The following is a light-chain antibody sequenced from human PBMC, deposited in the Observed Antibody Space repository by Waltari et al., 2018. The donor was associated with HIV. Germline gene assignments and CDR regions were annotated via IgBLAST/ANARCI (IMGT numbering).Light chain of an antibody. V-gene: IGKV3-20*01. J-gene: IGKJ4*01. CDR2: GTS. CDR3: QHYDGSPLT. Sequence: VLTQSPGTLSLSPGERVTVSCWASQTISRSNLAWYQQKIGQAPRRLIYGTSNRAAGIPDRFSGSGSGTDFTLTISRLEPEDFAFYYCQHYDGSPLTFGGGTKVEVK. CDR1: QTISRSN.